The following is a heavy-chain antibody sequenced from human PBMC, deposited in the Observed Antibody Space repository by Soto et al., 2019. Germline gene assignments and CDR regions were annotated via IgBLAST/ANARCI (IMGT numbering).Heavy chain of an antibody. CDR1: GFTFSSYA. D-gene: IGHD3-3*01. J-gene: IGHJ4*02. Sequence: GGSLRLSCAASGFTFSSYALSWVRQAPGKGLEWVSTISGSDGKTFYADSVKGRFSISRDTSQSTLYLQMNSLRADDTAMYYCARWSYLDYWGQGTRVTVSS. CDR2: ISGSDGKT. V-gene: IGHV3-23*01. CDR3: ARWSYLDY.